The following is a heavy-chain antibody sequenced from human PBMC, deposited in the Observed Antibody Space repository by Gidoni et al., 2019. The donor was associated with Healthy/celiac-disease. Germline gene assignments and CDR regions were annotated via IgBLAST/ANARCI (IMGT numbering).Heavy chain of an antibody. V-gene: IGHV3-30-3*01. D-gene: IGHD3-10*01. CDR3: ARDTGLLWFGDAFDI. CDR1: GFTFSSYA. CDR2: ISYDGSNK. Sequence: QVQLVESGGGVVQPGRSLRLSCAASGFTFSSYAMHWVRQAPGKGLEWVAVISYDGSNKYYADSVKGRFTISRDNSKNTLYLQMNSLRAEDTAVYYCARDTGLLWFGDAFDIWGQGTMVTVSS. J-gene: IGHJ3*02.